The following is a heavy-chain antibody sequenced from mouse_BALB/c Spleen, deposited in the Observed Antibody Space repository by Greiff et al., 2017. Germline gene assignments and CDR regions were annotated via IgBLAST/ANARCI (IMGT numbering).Heavy chain of an antibody. CDR2: ISSGGSYT. CDR3: ARILGGYYFDY. CDR1: GFTFSSYA. Sequence: EVKLVESGGGLVKPGGSLKLSCAASGFTFSSYAMSWVRQSPEKRLEWVAEISSGGSYTYYPDTVTGRFTISRDNAKNTLYLEMSSLRSEDTAMYYCARILGGYYFDYWGQGTTLTVSS. D-gene: IGHD3-1*01. V-gene: IGHV5-9-4*01. J-gene: IGHJ2*01.